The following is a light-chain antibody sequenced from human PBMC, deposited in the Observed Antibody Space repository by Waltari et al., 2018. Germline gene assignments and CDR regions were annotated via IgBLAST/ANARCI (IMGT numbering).Light chain of an antibody. CDR1: QRFGRS. J-gene: IGKJ1*01. CDR3: QHYVRLPAT. Sequence: EIVLTQSPGTLSLSPGERATLSCRASQRFGRSLAWYQQKRGQAPRLLIYGASSRATGIPDRFSGSGSGTDFSLTISRLEPEDFAVYYCQHYVRLPATFGQGTDVEIK. V-gene: IGKV3-20*01. CDR2: GAS.